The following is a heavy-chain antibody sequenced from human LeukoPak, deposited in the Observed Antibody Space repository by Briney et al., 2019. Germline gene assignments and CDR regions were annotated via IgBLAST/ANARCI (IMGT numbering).Heavy chain of an antibody. CDR3: ARIPDSSGYLNWYFDL. Sequence: SETLSLTCTVSGGSISSYYWSWIRQPPGKGLEWIGYIYYSGSTNYNPSLKSRVTISVDTSKNQFSLKLSSVTAADTAVYYYARIPDSSGYLNWYFDLWGRGTLVTVSS. D-gene: IGHD3-22*01. CDR2: IYYSGST. J-gene: IGHJ2*01. CDR1: GGSISSYY. V-gene: IGHV4-59*01.